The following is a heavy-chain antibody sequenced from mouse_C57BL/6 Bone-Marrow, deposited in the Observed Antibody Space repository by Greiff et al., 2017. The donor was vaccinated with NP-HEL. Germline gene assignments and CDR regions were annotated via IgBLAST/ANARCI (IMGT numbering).Heavy chain of an antibody. J-gene: IGHJ1*03. V-gene: IGHV1-82*01. CDR3: AKNYYGSSYWYFDV. CDR2: IYPGDGDT. CDR1: GYAFSSSW. D-gene: IGHD1-1*01. Sequence: QVQLQQSGAELVKPGASVKISCKASGYAFSSSWMNWVKQRPGKGLEWIGRIYPGDGDTNYNGKFKGKATLTADKSSSTAYMQLSSLTSEDSAVYFCAKNYYGSSYWYFDVWGTGTTVTVSS.